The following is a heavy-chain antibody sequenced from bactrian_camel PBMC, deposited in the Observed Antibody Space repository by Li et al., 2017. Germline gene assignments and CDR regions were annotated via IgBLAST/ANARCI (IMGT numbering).Heavy chain of an antibody. Sequence: DVQLVESGGGLVQPGGSLRLYCAASGFTFNSYYMSWVRQAPGNECELVGTLSDDGSTLYGDSVKGRFTISQDNAKNTAYLQMNSLKPEDTAMYYCAAVSLGTCTVRAGVDDFGSWGQGTQVTVS. CDR3: AAVSLGTCTVRAGVDDFGS. D-gene: IGHD6*01. J-gene: IGHJ6*01. CDR2: LSDDGST. CDR1: GFTFNSYY. V-gene: IGHV3S67*01.